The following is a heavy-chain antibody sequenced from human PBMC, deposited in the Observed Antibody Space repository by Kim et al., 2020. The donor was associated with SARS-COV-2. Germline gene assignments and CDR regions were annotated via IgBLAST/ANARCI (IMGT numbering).Heavy chain of an antibody. CDR3: AKDGSWPGDNDAFDI. CDR1: GFTFSSYG. J-gene: IGHJ3*02. CDR2: ISYDGSNK. V-gene: IGHV3-30*18. D-gene: IGHD6-13*01. Sequence: GGSLRLSCAASGFTFSSYGMHWVRQAPGKGLEWVAVISYDGSNKYYADSVKGRFTISRDNSKNTLYLQMNSLRAEDTAVYYCAKDGSWPGDNDAFDIWGQGTMVTVSS.